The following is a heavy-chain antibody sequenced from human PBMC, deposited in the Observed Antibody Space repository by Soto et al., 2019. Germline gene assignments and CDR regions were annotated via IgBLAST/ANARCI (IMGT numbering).Heavy chain of an antibody. V-gene: IGHV3-23*01. Sequence: GGSLRLSCVASGFTFSSYAMRWVRQAPGKGLEWVSTLSGSGHSTYYADSVKGRFTISRDNSKNTLYLQMSSLRADDTALYYCAKDFGSYTSNWPFDYWGQGTLVTVSS. D-gene: IGHD6-13*01. CDR1: GFTFSSYA. J-gene: IGHJ4*02. CDR3: AKDFGSYTSNWPFDY. CDR2: LSGSGHST.